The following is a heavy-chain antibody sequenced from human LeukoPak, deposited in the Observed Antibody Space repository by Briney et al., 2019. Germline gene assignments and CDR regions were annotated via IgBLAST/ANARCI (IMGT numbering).Heavy chain of an antibody. CDR1: GGSISSYY. J-gene: IGHJ6*03. CDR3: AREVGYCSSTSCYFEFIQYYYYYMDV. V-gene: IGHV4-59*01. Sequence: SETLSLTCTVSGGSISSYYWSWIRQPPGKGLEWIGYIYYSGSTNYNPSLKSRVTISVDTSKNQFSLKLSSVTAADTAVYYCAREVGYCSSTSCYFEFIQYYYYYMDVWGKGTTVTISS. D-gene: IGHD2-2*01. CDR2: IYYSGST.